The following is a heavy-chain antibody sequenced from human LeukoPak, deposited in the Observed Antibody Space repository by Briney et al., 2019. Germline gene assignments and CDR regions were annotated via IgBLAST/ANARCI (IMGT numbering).Heavy chain of an antibody. D-gene: IGHD6-13*01. V-gene: IGHV3-9*01. CDR3: VKDEQQVVFGGAFDS. CDR1: GFTFDDYG. Sequence: GGSLRLSCAASGFTFDDYGMSWVRQAPGKGLEWVSGISWNGGNIAYADSVKGRFTISRDNAKKTLHLQMNILRAADTALYYCVKDEQQVVFGGAFDSWGQGTLVTVSS. J-gene: IGHJ5*01. CDR2: ISWNGGNI.